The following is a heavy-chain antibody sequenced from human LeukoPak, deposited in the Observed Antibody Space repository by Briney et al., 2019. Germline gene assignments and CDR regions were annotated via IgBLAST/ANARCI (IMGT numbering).Heavy chain of an antibody. CDR3: ARRPPGITIFGVVVPRMDV. CDR1: GFTFRSYS. J-gene: IGHJ6*03. V-gene: IGHV3-21*01. D-gene: IGHD3-3*01. Sequence: GGSLRLSCAASGFTFRSYSMNWVRQAPGKGLEWVSSISSSSSYIYYADSVKGRFTISRDNAKNSLYLQMNSLRDEDTAVYYCARRPPGITIFGVVVPRMDVWGKGTTVTVSS. CDR2: ISSSSSYI.